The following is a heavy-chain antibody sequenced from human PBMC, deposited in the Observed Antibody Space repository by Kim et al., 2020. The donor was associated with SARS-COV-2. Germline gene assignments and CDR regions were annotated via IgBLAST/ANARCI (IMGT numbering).Heavy chain of an antibody. D-gene: IGHD6-13*01. V-gene: IGHV3-30*18. J-gene: IGHJ1*01. CDR1: GFTFSSYG. CDR3: AKEIGALGAAAALF. Sequence: GGSLRLSCAASGFTFSSYGMHWVRQAPGKGLEWVAVISYDGSNKYYADSVKGRFTISRDNSKNTLYLQMNSLRAEDTAVYYCAKEIGALGAAAALFWGQG. CDR2: ISYDGSNK.